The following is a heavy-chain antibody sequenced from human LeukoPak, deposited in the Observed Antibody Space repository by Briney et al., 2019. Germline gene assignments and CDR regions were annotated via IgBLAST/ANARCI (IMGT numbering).Heavy chain of an antibody. J-gene: IGHJ4*02. Sequence: LQTLSLTCTVSGGSISSGDYYWSWIRQPPGKGREWIGYIYYSGSTYYNPSLKSRVTISVDTSKNQFSLKLSSVTAADTAVYYCARVYYYDNSGYGKDYFDYWGQGTLVTVSS. D-gene: IGHD3-22*01. CDR2: IYYSGST. CDR3: ARVYYYDNSGYGKDYFDY. V-gene: IGHV4-30-4*01. CDR1: GGSISSGDYY.